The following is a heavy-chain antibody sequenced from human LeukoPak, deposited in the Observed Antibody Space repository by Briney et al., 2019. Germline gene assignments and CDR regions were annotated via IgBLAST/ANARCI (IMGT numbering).Heavy chain of an antibody. CDR1: GFSFSISS. CDR3: ARDGDAYNFDY. J-gene: IGHJ4*02. V-gene: IGHV3-21*01. CDR2: ISSSSDYI. D-gene: IGHD5-24*01. Sequence: PGGSLRLSCAASGFSFSISSMNWVRQAPGKGLEWVSSISSSSDYIYDADSVKGRFTISTDTAKNSLYLQMNSLRREDTAVYYCARDGDAYNFDYWGQGTLVTVSS.